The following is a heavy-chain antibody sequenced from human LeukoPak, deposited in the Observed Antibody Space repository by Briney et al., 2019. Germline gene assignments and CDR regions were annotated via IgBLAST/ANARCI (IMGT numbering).Heavy chain of an antibody. Sequence: PSGTLSLTCTVSGGSISSYYWNWIRQPPGKGLEWIGYIYYTGSTNYNPSLKSRVTISVDTSKNQFSLKLSSVTAADTAVYYCARHPYGDYGIDYWGQGTLVTVSS. J-gene: IGHJ4*02. CDR3: ARHPYGDYGIDY. CDR1: GGSISSYY. V-gene: IGHV4-59*08. CDR2: IYYTGST. D-gene: IGHD4-17*01.